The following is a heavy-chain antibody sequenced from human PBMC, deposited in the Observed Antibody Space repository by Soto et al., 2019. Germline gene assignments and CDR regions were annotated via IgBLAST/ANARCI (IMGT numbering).Heavy chain of an antibody. V-gene: IGHV1-69*13. D-gene: IGHD5-12*01. Sequence: GASVKVSFKASGGTFSSYAISWVRQAPGQGLEWMGGIIPIFGTANYAQKFQGRVTITADESTSTAYMELSSLRSEDTAVYYCARASGYDTTNWFDPWGQGTLVTVSS. CDR2: IIPIFGTA. CDR1: GGTFSSYA. CDR3: ARASGYDTTNWFDP. J-gene: IGHJ5*02.